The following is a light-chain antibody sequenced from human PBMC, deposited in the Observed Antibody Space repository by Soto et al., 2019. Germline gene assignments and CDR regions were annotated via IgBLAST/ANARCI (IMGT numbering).Light chain of an antibody. CDR3: QQSYGSPPFT. J-gene: IGKJ3*01. V-gene: IGKV1-39*01. CDR1: QDVSSY. Sequence: DIQLTQSPSPLSASVGDRVYITCRTSQDVSSYLNWYQATPGKAPKLLVYEASTLESGVPSRFSGSGSGTEFTLTISSLQPEDAATYYCQQSYGSPPFTFGPGTRVDI. CDR2: EAS.